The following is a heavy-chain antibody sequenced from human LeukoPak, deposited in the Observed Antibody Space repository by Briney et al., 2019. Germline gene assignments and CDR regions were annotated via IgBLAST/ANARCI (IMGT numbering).Heavy chain of an antibody. V-gene: IGHV1-69*04. CDR2: IIPILGIA. CDR1: GCTFSSYA. CDR3: ARHPLRQMATIAYYFDY. D-gene: IGHD5-12*01. J-gene: IGHJ4*02. Sequence: ASVKVSCKASGCTFSSYAISWVRQAPGQGLEWMGRIIPILGIANYAQKFQGRVTITADKSTSTAYMELSSLRSEDTAVYYCARHPLRQMATIAYYFDYWGQGPLVSVPS.